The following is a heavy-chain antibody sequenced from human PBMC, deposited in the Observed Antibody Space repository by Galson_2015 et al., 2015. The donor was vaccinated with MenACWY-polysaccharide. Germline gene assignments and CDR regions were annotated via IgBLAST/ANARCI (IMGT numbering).Heavy chain of an antibody. Sequence: SETLSLTCTVSRGSIYSYYWSWIRQPAGKGLEWIGHISTSGSTIYNPSLKSRITLSLDTSNNQISLNSTSVTAADTAVYYCARVGYSGYDSRFEHWGQGTLVAVSS. CDR3: ARVGYSGYDSRFEH. V-gene: IGHV4-4*07. CDR2: ISTSGST. D-gene: IGHD5-12*01. J-gene: IGHJ4*02. CDR1: RGSIYSYY.